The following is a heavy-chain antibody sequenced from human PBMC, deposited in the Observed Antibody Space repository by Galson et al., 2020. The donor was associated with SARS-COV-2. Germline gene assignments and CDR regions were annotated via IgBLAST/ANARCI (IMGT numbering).Heavy chain of an antibody. J-gene: IGHJ4*02. V-gene: IGHV3-23*01. CDR2: ISGSSGNT. CDR3: AKDSLSRLVSPYYFDT. Sequence: GESLKISCAASGFTFSSYTMSWVRQAPGKGLEWVSAISGSSGNTYYADSVKGRFTISRDNSKNTLYLQMNSLRAEDTAIYYCAKDSLSRLVSPYYFDTWGQGTLVTVSS. CDR1: GFTFSSYT. D-gene: IGHD3-9*01.